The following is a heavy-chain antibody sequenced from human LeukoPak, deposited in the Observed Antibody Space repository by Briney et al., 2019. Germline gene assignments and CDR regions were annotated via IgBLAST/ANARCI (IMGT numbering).Heavy chain of an antibody. V-gene: IGHV4-39*01. CDR3: ARLRYYGGDSQH. Sequence: PSQTLSLTCTVATDSVSSSSYYWGWTRQPPGKGLEWFGRIHYSGSTYYNPTLKSRLTMSVDTSQNPFSRKLSSVTAPHSTAYFCARLRYYGGDSQHWGKGTLVSVSS. CDR2: IHYSGST. D-gene: IGHD4-23*01. CDR1: TDSVSSSSYY. J-gene: IGHJ1*01.